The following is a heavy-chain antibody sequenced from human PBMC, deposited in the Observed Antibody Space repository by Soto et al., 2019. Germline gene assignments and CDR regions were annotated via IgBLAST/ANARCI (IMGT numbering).Heavy chain of an antibody. CDR3: ATEDSMNWTHDY. CDR1: GGSISDTHV. Sequence: QVQLQESGPGVVKPSGTLSLTCVVSGGSISDTHVWSWVRQPPGKGLEWIGEIFPSGTTDYNPSLKSRVTMSLGKSRNQFSLTLNSVTAADTAVYYCATEDSMNWTHDYWGHGILVTVSS. CDR2: IFPSGTT. D-gene: IGHD1-1*01. J-gene: IGHJ4*01. V-gene: IGHV4-4*02.